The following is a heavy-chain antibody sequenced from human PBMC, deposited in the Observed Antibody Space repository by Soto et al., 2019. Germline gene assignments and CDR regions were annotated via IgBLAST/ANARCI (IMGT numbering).Heavy chain of an antibody. CDR1: GFTFDDYA. Sequence: PVGSLRLSCAASGFTFDDYAMHWVRQAPGKGLEWVSGISWNSGSIGYADSVKGRFTISRENAKNSLYLQMNSLRAEDTALYYCAKSNDLNACDIWGQGTLVSVS. CDR3: AKSNDLNACDI. J-gene: IGHJ3*02. CDR2: ISWNSGSI. D-gene: IGHD1-1*01. V-gene: IGHV3-9*01.